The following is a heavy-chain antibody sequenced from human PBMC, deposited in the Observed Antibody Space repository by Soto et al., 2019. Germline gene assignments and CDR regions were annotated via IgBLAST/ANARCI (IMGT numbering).Heavy chain of an antibody. V-gene: IGHV3-30-3*01. D-gene: IGHD1-26*01. CDR2: ISYDGSNK. Sequence: QVQLVESGGGVVQPGRSLRLSCAASGFTFSSYAMHWVRQAPGKGLEWVAVISYDGSNKYYADSVKGRFTISRDNSKNTLYLQMNSLRAEDTAVYYCARVNSGSYYGWGLFLFDYWGQGTLATVSS. CDR1: GFTFSSYA. J-gene: IGHJ4*02. CDR3: ARVNSGSYYGWGLFLFDY.